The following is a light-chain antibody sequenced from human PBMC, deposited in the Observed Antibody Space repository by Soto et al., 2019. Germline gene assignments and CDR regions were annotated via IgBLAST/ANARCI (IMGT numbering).Light chain of an antibody. CDR1: ETVSTN. V-gene: IGKV3-20*01. Sequence: VCLSTGERTTLAFRASETVSTNLAWYQQKPGQAPRLLIYDASNRATGIPDRFSGSGSGTDFTLTISRLEPEDFAVYYCQQYGSSSPFGQ. J-gene: IGKJ1*01. CDR2: DAS. CDR3: QQYGSSSP.